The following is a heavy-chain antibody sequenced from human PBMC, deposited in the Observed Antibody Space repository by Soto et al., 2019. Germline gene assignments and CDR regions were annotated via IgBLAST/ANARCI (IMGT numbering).Heavy chain of an antibody. CDR3: VRDQDTFAQAVFDS. D-gene: IGHD2-15*01. Sequence: EVQLVESGGGLVQPGSSLRLSCAASGFSLSSRWMHWVRQVPGEGLVWVSRIKTDGSSTSYADSVKGRFSISRDNAKNTVYLQMNSLRAEDTAMYYCVRDQDTFAQAVFDSWGQGTLVTVSS. V-gene: IGHV3-74*01. J-gene: IGHJ4*02. CDR1: GFSLSSRW. CDR2: IKTDGSST.